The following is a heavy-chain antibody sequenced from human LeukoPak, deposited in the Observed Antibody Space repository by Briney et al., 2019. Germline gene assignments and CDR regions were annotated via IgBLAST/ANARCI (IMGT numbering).Heavy chain of an antibody. D-gene: IGHD6-13*01. Sequence: GGSLRLSCAASGFTFSSYAMSWVRQAPGKGLGWVSAISGSGGSTYYADSVKGRFTISRDNSKNTLYLQMNSLRAEDTAVYYCAKDLLAAAAGTEDVWGKGTTVTVSS. CDR2: ISGSGGST. V-gene: IGHV3-23*01. CDR1: GFTFSSYA. CDR3: AKDLLAAAAGTEDV. J-gene: IGHJ6*04.